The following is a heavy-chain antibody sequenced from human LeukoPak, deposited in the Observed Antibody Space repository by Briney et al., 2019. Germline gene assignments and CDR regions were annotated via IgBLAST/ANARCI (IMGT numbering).Heavy chain of an antibody. CDR2: IYSGGNT. J-gene: IGHJ1*01. D-gene: IGHD2-15*01. CDR3: AQQVGYCSSGSCYFTY. CDR1: GFIVSSDY. V-gene: IGHV3-53*01. Sequence: PGGSLRLSCAVSGFIVSSDYMSWVRQAPGKGLEWVSVIYSGGNTYYADSVKGRFTISRDKSKNALSLQMNSLRAEDTAVYYCAQQVGYCSSGSCYFTYWGQGTLVTVSS.